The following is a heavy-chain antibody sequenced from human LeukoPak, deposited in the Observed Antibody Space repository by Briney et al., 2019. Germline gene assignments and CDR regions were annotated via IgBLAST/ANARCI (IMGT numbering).Heavy chain of an antibody. V-gene: IGHV3-74*01. J-gene: IGHJ4*02. D-gene: IGHD5-12*01. Sequence: PGGSLRLSCAASGFTFSSSWMHWVRQAPGKGLMWVSRINSDGSITNYADSVKGRFTISRDNAKNTLYLQMNSLRAEDTAVYYCARVRATFSPHFDNWGQGTLVTVSS. CDR3: ARVRATFSPHFDN. CDR2: INSDGSIT. CDR1: GFTFSSSW.